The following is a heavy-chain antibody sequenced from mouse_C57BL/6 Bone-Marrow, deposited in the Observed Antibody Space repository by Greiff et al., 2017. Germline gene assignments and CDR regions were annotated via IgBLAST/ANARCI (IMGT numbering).Heavy chain of an antibody. J-gene: IGHJ1*03. CDR1: GYTFTSYW. V-gene: IGHV1-69*01. CDR2: IDPSDSYT. Sequence: QVQLQQPGAELVMPGASVKLSCKASGYTFTSYWMHWVKQRPGQGLEWIGEIDPSDSYTNYNQKFKGKATLTVDKSSSTAYMQLSSLTSEDSAVYYCARDWGDWYDWYFDVWGTGTTVTVSS. D-gene: IGHD2-13*01. CDR3: ARDWGDWYDWYFDV.